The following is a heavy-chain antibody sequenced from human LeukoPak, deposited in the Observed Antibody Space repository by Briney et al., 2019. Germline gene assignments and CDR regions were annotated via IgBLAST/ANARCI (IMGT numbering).Heavy chain of an antibody. Sequence: PSETLSLTCTVSGDSVSSSTYYWDWIRQPPGKGLEWIGYIYYSGSTNYNPSLKSRVTISLDTSKNQFSLKVSSVTAADTAVYYCARHSSGYLSYFDYWGQGTLVPVSS. CDR2: IYYSGST. D-gene: IGHD3-22*01. CDR1: GDSVSSSTYY. CDR3: ARHSSGYLSYFDY. V-gene: IGHV4-61*05. J-gene: IGHJ4*02.